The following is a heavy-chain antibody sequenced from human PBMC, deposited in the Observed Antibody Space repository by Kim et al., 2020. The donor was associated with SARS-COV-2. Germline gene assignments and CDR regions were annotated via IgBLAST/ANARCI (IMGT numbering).Heavy chain of an antibody. V-gene: IGHV3-30*01. CDR3: ASVSSMSYYYYGRDV. D-gene: IGHD3-22*01. J-gene: IGHJ6*02. Sequence: DSVKVRYTISSNDSKNTLYLQMNSLRAEDTAVYYCASVSSMSYYYYGRDVWGQGTTVTVSS.